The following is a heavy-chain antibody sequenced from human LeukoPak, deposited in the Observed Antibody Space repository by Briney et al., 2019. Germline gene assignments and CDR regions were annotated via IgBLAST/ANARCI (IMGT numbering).Heavy chain of an antibody. CDR1: GYSISSGFY. J-gene: IGHJ4*02. Sequence: PSETLSLTCSVSGYSISSGFYWGWIRQPPGEGLEWIGSIFHSGSTYYNPSLKSRVTISVDTSKKQFSLKLSSVTAADTAVYYCARGDGYDLYWGQGTLVTVSS. CDR3: ARGDGYDLY. V-gene: IGHV4-38-2*02. CDR2: IFHSGST. D-gene: IGHD5-24*01.